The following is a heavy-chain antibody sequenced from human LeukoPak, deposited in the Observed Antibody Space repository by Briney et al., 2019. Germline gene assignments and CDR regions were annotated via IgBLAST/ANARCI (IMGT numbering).Heavy chain of an antibody. CDR3: ARDRHHYDFWSGYYQSCYFDY. CDR1: GGSISSYY. CDR2: IYTSGST. Sequence: SETLSLTCTVSGGSISSYYWSWIRQPAGKGLEWIGRIYTSGSTNYNPSLKSRVTMSVDTSKNQFSLKLSSVTAADTAVYYCARDRHHYDFWSGYYQSCYFDYWGQGTLVTVSS. V-gene: IGHV4-4*07. D-gene: IGHD3-3*01. J-gene: IGHJ4*02.